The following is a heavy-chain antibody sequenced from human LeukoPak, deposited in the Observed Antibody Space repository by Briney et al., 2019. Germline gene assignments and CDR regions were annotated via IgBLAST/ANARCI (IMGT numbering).Heavy chain of an antibody. Sequence: GASVKVSCKTSGYTFTLYSLNWVRQAPGQGLEWLGWISGYSGDTQYAQRLQDRLTLTTDTSTSTAYMELRSLRSDDAAVYYCARATENKRMPYVDFWGQGTQVTVSS. V-gene: IGHV1-18*01. CDR1: GYTFTLYS. J-gene: IGHJ4*02. CDR3: ARATENKRMPYVDF. CDR2: ISGYSGDT. D-gene: IGHD2-15*01.